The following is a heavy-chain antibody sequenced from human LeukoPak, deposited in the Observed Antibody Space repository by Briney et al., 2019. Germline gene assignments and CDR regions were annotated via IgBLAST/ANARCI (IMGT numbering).Heavy chain of an antibody. Sequence: ASVKVSCKASGYTFTGYYMHWVRQAPGQGLEWMGWINPNSGGTYYAQKFQGRVTMTRDTSISTAYMELSRLRSDDTAVYYCARDTGITFYYMDVWGKGTTVTISS. CDR1: GYTFTGYY. CDR3: ARDTGITFYYMDV. J-gene: IGHJ6*03. D-gene: IGHD1-14*01. V-gene: IGHV1-2*02. CDR2: INPNSGGT.